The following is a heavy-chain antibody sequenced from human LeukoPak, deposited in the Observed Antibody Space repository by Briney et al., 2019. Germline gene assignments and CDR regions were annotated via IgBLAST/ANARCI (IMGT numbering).Heavy chain of an antibody. D-gene: IGHD2-2*01. CDR1: GFTVSSNF. Sequence: GGSLRLSCAASGFTVSSNFWTWVRRAPGKGLEWVSITYSDGSTYYADSVKGRFTISRDSSKNTLYIEMNSLRAEDTAVYYCARDGSWGDYQFYFYMDVWGKGTTVTVSS. V-gene: IGHV3-66*01. J-gene: IGHJ6*03. CDR3: ARDGSWGDYQFYFYMDV. CDR2: TYSDGST.